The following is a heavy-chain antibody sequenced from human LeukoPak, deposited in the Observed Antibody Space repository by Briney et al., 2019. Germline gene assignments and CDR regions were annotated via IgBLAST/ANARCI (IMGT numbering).Heavy chain of an antibody. CDR3: ARDRDYPRDQFDY. Sequence: AGGSLRLSCTASGFTFNSYAMAWVRQAPGQGLEWVSTITAAGNVPWYSDSVRGLFTISRDNSENTVYLQMNGLRVEDTARYYCARDRDYPRDQFDYWGQGTVVSVSS. CDR2: ITAAGNVP. V-gene: IGHV3-23*01. D-gene: IGHD4-17*01. CDR1: GFTFNSYA. J-gene: IGHJ4*02.